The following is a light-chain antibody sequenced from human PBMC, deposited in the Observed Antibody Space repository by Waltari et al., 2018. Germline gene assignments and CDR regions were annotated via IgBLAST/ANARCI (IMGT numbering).Light chain of an antibody. CDR3: QQLNSYPMT. CDR2: AAS. CDR1: QGISSY. J-gene: IGKJ1*01. V-gene: IGKV1-9*01. Sequence: IQLTQSPSSLSASVGDGVTITCRASQGISSYLAWYQQKPGKPPKLLIYAASTLQSGVPSRFSGSGSGTDFTLIISSLQPEDFATYYCQQLNSYPMTFGQGTKVEIK.